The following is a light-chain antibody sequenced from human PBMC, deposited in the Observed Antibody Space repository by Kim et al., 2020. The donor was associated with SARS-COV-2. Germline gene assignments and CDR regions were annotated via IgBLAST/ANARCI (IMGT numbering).Light chain of an antibody. V-gene: IGKV3-20*01. J-gene: IGKJ2*03. CDR2: GAS. Sequence: LFPGERATLSCRASQSVNSDSLAWYQQKHGQAPRLLIFGASNRATGIPDRFSGGGSGTDFTLTISRVEPEDFAVYYCQQFGSSPFSFGQGTKLEIK. CDR3: QQFGSSPFS. CDR1: QSVNSDS.